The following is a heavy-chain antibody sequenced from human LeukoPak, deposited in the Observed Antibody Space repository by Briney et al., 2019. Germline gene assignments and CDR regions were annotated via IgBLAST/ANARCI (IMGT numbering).Heavy chain of an antibody. CDR3: ARGAMGVREYFQH. CDR1: GGTFRSNA. D-gene: IGHD2-8*01. V-gene: IGHV1-69*13. Sequence: SVKVSCKASGGTFRSNAISWVRQAPGQGLEWMGGIIPIFETANYAQNFQGRVTITADESTNTVYMELGSLRSEDTAVYYCARGAMGVREYFQHWGQGTLVTVSS. J-gene: IGHJ1*01. CDR2: IIPIFETA.